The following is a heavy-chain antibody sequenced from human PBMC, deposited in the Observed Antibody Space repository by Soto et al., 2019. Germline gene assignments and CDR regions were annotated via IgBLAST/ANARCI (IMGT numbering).Heavy chain of an antibody. CDR1: GFTFSSHA. V-gene: IGHV3-23*01. Sequence: GGSLRLSCAVSGFTFSSHAMSWVRQAPGKGLECVSSITGSGDSTYYADSVKGRFTISRDKSKSTLYLQMNSLRAEDTAVYYCAKDIQFSGWLSAQTFDYWGQGTQVTVS. CDR2: ITGSGDST. D-gene: IGHD6-19*01. CDR3: AKDIQFSGWLSAQTFDY. J-gene: IGHJ4*02.